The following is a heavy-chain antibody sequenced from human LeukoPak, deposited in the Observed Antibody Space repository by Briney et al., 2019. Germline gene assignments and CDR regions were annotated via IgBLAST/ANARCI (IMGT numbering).Heavy chain of an antibody. V-gene: IGHV4-34*01. CDR1: GGSFSGYY. Sequence: SETLSLTCAVYGGSFSGYYWSWIRQPPGKGLEWIGEINHSGSTNYNPSLKSRVTISVDTSKNQFSLKLSSVTAADTAVYYCARGSSVAATLNWLDPWGQGTLVTVSS. CDR2: INHSGST. CDR3: ARGSSVAATLNWLDP. J-gene: IGHJ5*02. D-gene: IGHD2-15*01.